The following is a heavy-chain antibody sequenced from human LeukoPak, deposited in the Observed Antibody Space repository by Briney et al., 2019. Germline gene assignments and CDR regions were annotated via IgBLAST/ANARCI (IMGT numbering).Heavy chain of an antibody. CDR1: GVTISSYY. CDR3: ARGYYDSSGYYNWFDP. D-gene: IGHD3-22*01. V-gene: IGHV4-59*01. Sequence: SETLSLTCTVSGVTISSYYWSWIRHPPGKGRDWMGNLYYSGSTNYNPSLKSRVTISVDTSKNQFSLKLSSVTAADTAVYYCARGYYDSSGYYNWFDPWGQGTLVTVYS. J-gene: IGHJ5*02. CDR2: LYYSGST.